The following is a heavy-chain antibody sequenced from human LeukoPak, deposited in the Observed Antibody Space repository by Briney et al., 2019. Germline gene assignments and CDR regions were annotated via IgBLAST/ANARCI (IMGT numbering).Heavy chain of an antibody. Sequence: PRGSLRLSCAAPGFTFSSYCIHWVRQAPGKGLVWVSRNYHDGSSTSYADSVKGRFTISRDNDKNTVYLKMNSVRAEDTAVYFCERIDITIFVVVINGMDVWGQESTVTVSS. CDR2: NYHDGSST. D-gene: IGHD3-3*01. CDR3: ERIDITIFVVVINGMDV. CDR1: GFTFSSYC. J-gene: IGHJ6*02. V-gene: IGHV3-74*01.